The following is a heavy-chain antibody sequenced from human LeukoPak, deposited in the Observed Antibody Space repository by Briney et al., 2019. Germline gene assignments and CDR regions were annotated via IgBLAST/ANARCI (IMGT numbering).Heavy chain of an antibody. D-gene: IGHD3-22*01. CDR3: ARDPGESSGYYSYYYYMDV. J-gene: IGHJ6*03. V-gene: IGHV3-48*04. CDR2: ISSSSNTI. Sequence: PGGSLRVSCAASGFTFSTYSMNWVRQAPGKGLEWVSYISSSSNTIYYADSVKGRFTISRDNAKNSLYLQMNSLRAEDTAVYYCARDPGESSGYYSYYYYMDVWGKGTTVTVSS. CDR1: GFTFSTYS.